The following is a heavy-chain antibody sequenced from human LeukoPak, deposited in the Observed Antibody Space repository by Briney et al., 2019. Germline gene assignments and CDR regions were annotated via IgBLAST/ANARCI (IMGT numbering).Heavy chain of an antibody. CDR1: GVSMSSNY. CDR3: AKSGGYGLIDY. J-gene: IGHJ4*02. CDR2: IYYSGST. Sequence: SETLSLTCTVSGVSMSSNYWGWIRQPPGKGLEWIGSIYYSGSTYYNPSLKSRVTISVDTSNNQFSLKLTSVTAADTAVYYCAKSGGYGLIDYWGQGTLVTVSS. D-gene: IGHD1-26*01. V-gene: IGHV4-39*01.